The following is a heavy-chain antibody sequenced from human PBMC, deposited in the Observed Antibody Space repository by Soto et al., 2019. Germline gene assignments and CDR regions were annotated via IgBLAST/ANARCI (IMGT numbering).Heavy chain of an antibody. CDR3: AGRSSLASVQLFFREISNYNWFDP. V-gene: IGHV4-39*01. CDR2: IHQTGST. J-gene: IGHJ5*02. D-gene: IGHD1-1*01. CDR1: NGSISSPIYY. Sequence: SETLSLTCTVSNGSISSPIYYWGWIRQPPGKGLEWIGSIHQTGSTYYNPSLQGRVTISVDTSKNQFSLKLSSVTAADTAMYFCAGRSSLASVQLFFREISNYNWFDPWGQGTLVTVSS.